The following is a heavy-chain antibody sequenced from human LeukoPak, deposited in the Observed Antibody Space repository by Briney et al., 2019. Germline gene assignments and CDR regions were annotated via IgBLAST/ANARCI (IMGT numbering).Heavy chain of an antibody. Sequence: GGSLRLSCAASGFTFSSYWMHWVRQVPGKGLVWVSRINTDGSSTSYADSVKGRFTISRDNAKNTQYLQMNSLRAEDTAVYYCVRGGTAYSYEYWGQGTLVTVSS. J-gene: IGHJ4*02. CDR1: GFTFSSYW. D-gene: IGHD5-18*01. CDR2: INTDGSST. V-gene: IGHV3-74*01. CDR3: VRGGTAYSYEY.